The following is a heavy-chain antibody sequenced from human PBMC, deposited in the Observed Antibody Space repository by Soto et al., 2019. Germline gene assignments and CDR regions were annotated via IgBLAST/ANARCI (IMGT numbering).Heavy chain of an antibody. Sequence: GGSLRLSCAASGFTFSSYGMHWVRQAPGKGLEWVAVISYDGSNKYYADSVKGRFTISRDNSKNTLYLQMNSLRAEDTAVYYCAKGMAYYYDSSGLHGMDVWGQGTTVTVSS. CDR3: AKGMAYYYDSSGLHGMDV. V-gene: IGHV3-30*18. J-gene: IGHJ6*02. D-gene: IGHD3-22*01. CDR2: ISYDGSNK. CDR1: GFTFSSYG.